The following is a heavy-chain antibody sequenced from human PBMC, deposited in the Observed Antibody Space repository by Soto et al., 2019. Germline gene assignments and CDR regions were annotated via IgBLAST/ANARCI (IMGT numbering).Heavy chain of an antibody. CDR1: GGTFSSYA. D-gene: IGHD1-26*01. Sequence: QVQLVQSGAEVKKPGSSVKVSCKASGGTFSSYAISWVRQAPGQGLEWMGGIIPIFGTANYAQKFQGRVTISADESTSTAYLELSSLRSEDTAVYYCARDLPPSGGSYLASFDYWGQGTLVTVSS. CDR2: IIPIFGTA. J-gene: IGHJ4*02. V-gene: IGHV1-69*01. CDR3: ARDLPPSGGSYLASFDY.